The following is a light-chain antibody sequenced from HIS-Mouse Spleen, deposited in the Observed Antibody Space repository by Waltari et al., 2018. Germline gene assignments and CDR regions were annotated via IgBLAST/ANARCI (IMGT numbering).Light chain of an antibody. CDR3: QSYDSSLSGSV. J-gene: IGLJ3*02. CDR1: SSNIRAGYD. Sequence: QSVLTQPPSVSGAPGQRVTISCPGSSSNIRAGYDVHWYQQLPGTAPKLLIYGNSNRPSGVPDRFSGSKSGTSASLAITGLQAEDEADYYCQSYDSSLSGSVFGGGTKLTVL. CDR2: GNS. V-gene: IGLV1-40*01.